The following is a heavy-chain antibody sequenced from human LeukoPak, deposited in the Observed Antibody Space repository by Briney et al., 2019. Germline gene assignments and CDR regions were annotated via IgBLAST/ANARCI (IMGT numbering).Heavy chain of an antibody. D-gene: IGHD6-13*01. Sequence: PGGSLRLSCAASGFTFSSYEMNWVRQAPGKGLEWVSVIYSGGATFYADSVKGRFTISRDNSKNTLYLQMNSLRAEDTAVYYCARDSSDSSSWHGYFDYWGQGTLVTVSS. V-gene: IGHV3-66*01. CDR1: GFTFSSYE. J-gene: IGHJ4*02. CDR2: IYSGGAT. CDR3: ARDSSDSSSWHGYFDY.